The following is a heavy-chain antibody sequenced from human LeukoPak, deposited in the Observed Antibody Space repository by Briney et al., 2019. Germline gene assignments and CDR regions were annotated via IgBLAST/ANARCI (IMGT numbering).Heavy chain of an antibody. CDR1: GGTFSSYA. CDR3: ARDRSYGSFGWFDP. CDR2: IIPIFGTA. J-gene: IGHJ5*02. V-gene: IGHV1-69*05. D-gene: IGHD5-18*01. Sequence: SVKVSCKASGGTFSSYAISWVRQAPGQGLEWMGGIIPIFGTANYAQKFRGRVTITTDESTSTAYMEMSSLRSEDTAVYYCARDRSYGSFGWFDPWGQGTLVTVSS.